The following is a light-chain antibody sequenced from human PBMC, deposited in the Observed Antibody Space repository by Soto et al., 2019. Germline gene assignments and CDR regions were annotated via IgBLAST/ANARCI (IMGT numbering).Light chain of an antibody. V-gene: IGKV1-27*01. J-gene: IGKJ5*01. CDR2: SAS. CDR3: QKYNTAPLT. CDR1: QGISVY. Sequence: DIQMTQSPSSLSASVGDRVTITCRASQGISVYLAWYQQKPGKVPKLLIYSASTLHSGTPSRFSGSGSGRDITLTISSLPTEDVATYYCQKYNTAPLTFGQGTLLEIK.